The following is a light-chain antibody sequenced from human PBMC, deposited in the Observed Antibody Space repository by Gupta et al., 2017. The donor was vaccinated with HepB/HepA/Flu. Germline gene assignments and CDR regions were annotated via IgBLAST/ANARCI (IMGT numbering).Light chain of an antibody. V-gene: IGLV2-14*01. CDR3: SSYNSSSTLDVV. J-gene: IGLJ2*01. CDR2: DVS. CDR1: SGYVGGYKY. Sequence: SSLAPPAPVSGSPGQAGTIYLSVTSGYVGGYKYVSWYHQHPGKAPKLIIYDVSNRPSGVSQRFSGSKSGNTASLTISGLQAEDEADYYCSSYNSSSTLDVVFGGGTKLTVL.